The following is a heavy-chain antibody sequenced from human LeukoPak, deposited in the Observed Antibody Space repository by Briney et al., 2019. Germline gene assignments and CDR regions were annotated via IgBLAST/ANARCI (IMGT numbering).Heavy chain of an antibody. CDR1: GFTFSSYA. CDR2: MSYDESNK. V-gene: IGHV3-30*04. CDR3: ASAIQGN. Sequence: GGSLRLSCAASGFTFSSYATHWVRQAPGKGLEWVALMSYDESNKYYADSVKGRFTISRDNSKNTLYLQMNSLRAEDTAVYYCASAIQGNWGQGTLVTVSS. J-gene: IGHJ4*02.